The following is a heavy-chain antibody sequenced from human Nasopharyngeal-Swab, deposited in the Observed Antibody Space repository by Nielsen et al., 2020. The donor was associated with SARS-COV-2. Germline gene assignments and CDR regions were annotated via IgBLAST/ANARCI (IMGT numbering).Heavy chain of an antibody. J-gene: IGHJ6*02. CDR1: GGSFSGYY. CDR3: ARDGYYYGMDV. Sequence: SETLSLTCAVYGGSFSGYYWSWIRQPPGKGLEWIGEINHSGSTNYNPSLKSRVTISVDTSKNQFSLKLSSVTAADTAVYYCARDGYYYGMDVWGQGTTVTVSS. V-gene: IGHV4-34*01. CDR2: INHSGST.